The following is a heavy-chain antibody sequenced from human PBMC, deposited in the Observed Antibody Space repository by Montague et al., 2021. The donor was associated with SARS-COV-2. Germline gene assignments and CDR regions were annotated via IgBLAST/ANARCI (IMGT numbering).Heavy chain of an antibody. CDR2: ISSSSGTI. Sequence: SLRLSCAASGFTFSNYYMSWIRQAPGKGLEWISYISSSSGTIYYADSVKGRFTISRDNAKNSLSLLMSSLRAEDTAVYYCARLGDDCYYDCSGLVYWGLGTLVTVSS. D-gene: IGHD3-22*01. J-gene: IGHJ4*03. CDR3: ARLGDDCYYDCSGLVY. V-gene: IGHV3-11*01. CDR1: GFTFSNYY.